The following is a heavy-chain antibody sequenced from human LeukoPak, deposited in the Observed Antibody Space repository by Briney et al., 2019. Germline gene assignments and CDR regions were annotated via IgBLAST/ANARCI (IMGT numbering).Heavy chain of an antibody. D-gene: IGHD3-3*01. CDR3: ARARAVFGVVIMQLNDY. J-gene: IGHJ4*02. CDR1: GYTFTSYG. V-gene: IGHV1-18*01. CDR2: ISAYNGNT. Sequence: GASVKVSCKASGYTFTSYGISWVRQAPGQGLEWMGWISAYNGNTNYAQKLQGRVTMTTDTSTSTAYMELRSLRSDDTAVYYCARARAVFGVVIMQLNDYRGQGTLVTVSS.